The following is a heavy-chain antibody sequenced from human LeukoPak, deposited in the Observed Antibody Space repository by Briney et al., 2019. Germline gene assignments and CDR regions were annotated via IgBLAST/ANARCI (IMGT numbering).Heavy chain of an antibody. D-gene: IGHD3-10*01. CDR1: GGSISSGGYY. CDR2: IYYSGST. Sequence: SQTLSLTCTVSGGSISSGGYYWSWIRQHSGKGLEWIGYIYYSGSTYYNPSLKSRVTISVDTSKNQFSLKLSSVTAADTAVYYCARDLLVGSGTQEAHAFDIWGQGTMVTVSS. J-gene: IGHJ3*02. CDR3: ARDLLVGSGTQEAHAFDI. V-gene: IGHV4-31*03.